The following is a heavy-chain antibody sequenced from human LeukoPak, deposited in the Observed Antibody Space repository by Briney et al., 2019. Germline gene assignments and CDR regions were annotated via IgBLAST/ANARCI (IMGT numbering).Heavy chain of an antibody. Sequence: GGSLRLSCAASGFTFSSYGMHWVRQAPGKGLEWVAVISYDGSNKYYADSVKGRFTISRDNSKNTLYLQMNSLRAEDTAVYYCAKDGRILRYFDWLSNDDNWFDPWGQGTLVTVSS. CDR1: GFTFSSYG. CDR2: ISYDGSNK. CDR3: AKDGRILRYFDWLSNDDNWFDP. J-gene: IGHJ5*02. V-gene: IGHV3-30*18. D-gene: IGHD3-9*01.